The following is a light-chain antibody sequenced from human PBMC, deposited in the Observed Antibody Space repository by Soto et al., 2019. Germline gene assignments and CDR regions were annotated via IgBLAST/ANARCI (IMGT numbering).Light chain of an antibody. V-gene: IGKV3-15*01. CDR1: QSVSSN. CDR3: QQYNNWPWT. J-gene: IGKJ1*01. CDR2: GAS. Sequence: EIVMTQSPATLSVSPGERATIPCRASQSVSSNLAWYQQKPCQAPRVLIYGASTRATGSPARFSGSGAGTDFTLTISSLQSEDFAVYYCQQYNNWPWTFGQGTNVDIK.